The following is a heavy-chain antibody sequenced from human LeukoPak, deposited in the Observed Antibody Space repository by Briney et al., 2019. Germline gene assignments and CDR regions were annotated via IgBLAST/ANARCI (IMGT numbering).Heavy chain of an antibody. Sequence: GESLRLSCAASGFTFSSYLMSWVRQAPGKGLEWVSSISSSSNYIYYADSVKGRFTIPRDNAKNSLYLQMNSLRAEDTAVYYCARGGSRVTTIHMFDYWGQGTLVTVSS. J-gene: IGHJ4*02. D-gene: IGHD5-12*01. V-gene: IGHV3-21*01. CDR1: GFTFSSYL. CDR2: ISSSSNYI. CDR3: ARGGSRVTTIHMFDY.